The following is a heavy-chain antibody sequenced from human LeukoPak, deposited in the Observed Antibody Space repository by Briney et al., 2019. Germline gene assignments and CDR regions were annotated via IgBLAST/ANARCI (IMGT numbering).Heavy chain of an antibody. CDR3: AKGMTTVTTVFFDY. J-gene: IGHJ4*02. CDR1: GFTFSSYA. CDR2: ISGSADST. Sequence: GGSLRLSCAASGFTFSSYAMNWVRQAPGKGLEWVSSISGSADSTYYADSVKGRFTMSRDNSKNALYLQMNSLRAEDTAVYYCAKGMTTVTTVFFDYWGQGALVTVSP. D-gene: IGHD4-17*01. V-gene: IGHV3-23*01.